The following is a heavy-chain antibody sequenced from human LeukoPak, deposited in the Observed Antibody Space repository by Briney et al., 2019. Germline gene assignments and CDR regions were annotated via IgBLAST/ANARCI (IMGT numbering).Heavy chain of an antibody. CDR1: GYTFTSYY. CDR2: INPSGGST. Sequence: ASVKVSCKASGYTFTSYYMHWVRQAPGQGLEWMGIINPSGGSTSYAQKFQGRVTMTRDTSTSTVYMELSSLRSEDTAVYYCARVSGSYSTYYYGMDVWGQGTTDTVSS. V-gene: IGHV1-46*01. J-gene: IGHJ6*02. D-gene: IGHD3-10*01. CDR3: ARVSGSYSTYYYGMDV.